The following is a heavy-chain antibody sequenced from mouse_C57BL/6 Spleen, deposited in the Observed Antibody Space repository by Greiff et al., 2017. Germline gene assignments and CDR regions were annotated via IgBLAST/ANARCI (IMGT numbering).Heavy chain of an antibody. CDR1: GFTFSDYY. Sequence: EVQVVESGGGLVQPGGSLKLSCAASGFTFSDYYMYWVRQTPEKRLEWVAYISNGGGSTYYPDTVKGRFTISRDNAKNTLYLPMSRLKSEDTAMYYCARERTTVVARAMDYWGQGTSVTVSS. J-gene: IGHJ4*01. CDR3: ARERTTVVARAMDY. V-gene: IGHV5-12*01. D-gene: IGHD1-1*01. CDR2: ISNGGGST.